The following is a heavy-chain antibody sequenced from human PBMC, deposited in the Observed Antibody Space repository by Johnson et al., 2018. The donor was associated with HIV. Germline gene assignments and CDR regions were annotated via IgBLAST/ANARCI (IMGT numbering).Heavy chain of an antibody. CDR1: GFTFNDYG. V-gene: IGHV3-30*02. CDR2: IRFDGSDK. Sequence: QVQLVESGGGVVQPGGSLRLSCAASGFTFNDYGMHWVRQAPGKGLEWVSFIRFDGSDKYYADSVKGLFTISRDNAKNSLYLQMNSLRAEDTAVYYCAREPDLGGANGGWGAVDIWGEGTLVTVAS. D-gene: IGHD1-26*01. CDR3: AREPDLGGANGGWGAVDI. J-gene: IGHJ3*02.